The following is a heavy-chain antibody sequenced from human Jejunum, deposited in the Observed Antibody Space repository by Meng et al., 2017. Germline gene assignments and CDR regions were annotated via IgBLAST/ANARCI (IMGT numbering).Heavy chain of an antibody. CDR2: LYAGGST. CDR1: GFTVSSTY. D-gene: IGHD6-13*01. CDR3: ARGQQVDRGDY. V-gene: IGHV3-53*01. Sequence: EVQLVESGGGLVQPGGSLRLSCAASGFTVSSTYMSWVRQVPGKGLEWVSVLYAGGSTYYADSVKGRFTISRDNSKNTLFLQMNTLRAEDTAVYYCARGQQVDRGDYWGQGTLVTVSS. J-gene: IGHJ4*02.